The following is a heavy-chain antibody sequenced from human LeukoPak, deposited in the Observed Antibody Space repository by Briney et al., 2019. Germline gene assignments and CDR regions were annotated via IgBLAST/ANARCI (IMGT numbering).Heavy chain of an antibody. CDR1: GYTFTSYA. Sequence: ASVKVSCKASGYTFTSYAMHWVRQAPGQRLEWMGWINAGNGNTKYSQKFQGRVTITRDTSASTAYMELSSLRSEDTAVYYCARAHSSGWYHTWGYWGQGTLVTVSS. CDR2: INAGNGNT. V-gene: IGHV1-3*01. J-gene: IGHJ4*02. CDR3: ARAHSSGWYHTWGY. D-gene: IGHD6-19*01.